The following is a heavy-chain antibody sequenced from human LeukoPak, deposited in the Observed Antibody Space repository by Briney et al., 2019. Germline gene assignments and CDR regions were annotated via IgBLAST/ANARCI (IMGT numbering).Heavy chain of an antibody. J-gene: IGHJ6*03. V-gene: IGHV4-59*12. CDR1: GGSISSVY. Sequence: SETLSLTCTVSGGSISSVYWSWIRQPPGRGLEWIGFVHYTGGANYNPSLESRVTISVDKSKNQFSLKLSSVTAADTAVYYCARAVTGTAGPVYYYYYMDVWGKGTTVTVSS. D-gene: IGHD1-1*01. CDR3: ARAVTGTAGPVYYYYYMDV. CDR2: VHYTGGA.